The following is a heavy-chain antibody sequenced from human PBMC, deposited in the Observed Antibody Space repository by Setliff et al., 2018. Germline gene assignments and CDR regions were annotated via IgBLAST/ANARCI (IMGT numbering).Heavy chain of an antibody. CDR1: GGSISSSY. CDR3: ARSLDCSGGSCYPIDAFDL. D-gene: IGHD2-15*01. J-gene: IGHJ3*01. V-gene: IGHV4-4*08. Sequence: SDTLSLTCTVSGGSISSSYWSWVRQPPGKGLEWVGYIYTSGSTNYNPSLKSRVTISVDTSKNQFSLRLSSVTAADTAIYYCARSLDCSGGSCYPIDAFDLWGQGTLVTVSS. CDR2: IYTSGST.